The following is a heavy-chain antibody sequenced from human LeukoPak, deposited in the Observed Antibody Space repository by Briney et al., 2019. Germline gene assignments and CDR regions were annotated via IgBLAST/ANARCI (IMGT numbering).Heavy chain of an antibody. V-gene: IGHV5-51*01. CDR2: IYPGDSDT. CDR1: GYIFTTYW. D-gene: IGHD6-13*01. J-gene: IGHJ3*02. CDR3: ARPAIAAAGSGFDI. Sequence: GESLKISCQGSGYIFTTYWIAWVRQMPGKGLEWMGIIYPGDSDTRYSPSFQGQVTISADKSISTAYLHWSSLKASDTATYYCARPAIAAAGSGFDIWGQGTMVIVSS.